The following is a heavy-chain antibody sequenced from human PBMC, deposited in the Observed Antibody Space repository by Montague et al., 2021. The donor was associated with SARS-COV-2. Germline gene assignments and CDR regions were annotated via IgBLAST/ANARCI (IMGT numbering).Heavy chain of an antibody. D-gene: IGHD3-22*01. V-gene: IGHV3-23*01. CDR1: GFTFSSYA. CDR3: AKDYYDSSGQYYYYYGMGV. CDR2: ISGSGGST. J-gene: IGHJ6*02. Sequence: SLRLSCAASGFTFSSYAMSWVRQAPGKGLEWVSAISGSGGSTYYADSVKGRFTISRGNSKNTLYLQMNSLRAEDTAVYYCAKDYYDSSGQYYYYYGMGVWGQGTTVTVSS.